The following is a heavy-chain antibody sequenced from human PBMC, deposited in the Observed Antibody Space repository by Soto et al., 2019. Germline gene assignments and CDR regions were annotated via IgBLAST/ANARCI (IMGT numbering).Heavy chain of an antibody. CDR3: ARVFVTDIFYPSGYAEGNWYFDL. Sequence: EVQLVESGGGLVKPGGSLRLSCAASGFTFSSYSMNWVRQAPGKGLEWVSSISSSSSYIYYADSVKGRFTISRDNAKNSLYLQMNSLRAEDTAVYYCARVFVTDIFYPSGYAEGNWYFDLWGRGTLVTVSS. D-gene: IGHD5-12*01. CDR1: GFTFSSYS. V-gene: IGHV3-21*01. CDR2: ISSSSSYI. J-gene: IGHJ2*01.